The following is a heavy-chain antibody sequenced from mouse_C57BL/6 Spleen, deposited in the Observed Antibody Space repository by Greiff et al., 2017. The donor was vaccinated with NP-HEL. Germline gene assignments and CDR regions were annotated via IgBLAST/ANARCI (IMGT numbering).Heavy chain of an antibody. CDR1: GYSITSGYD. CDR3: ARGSSYGYFDV. Sequence: EVHLVESGPGMVKPSQSLSLTCTVTGYSITSGYDWHWIRHFPGNKLEWMGYISYSGSTNYNPSLKSRISITHDTSKNHFFLKLNSVTTEDTATYYCARGSSYGYFDVWGTGTTVTVSS. J-gene: IGHJ1*03. D-gene: IGHD1-1*01. CDR2: ISYSGST. V-gene: IGHV3-1*01.